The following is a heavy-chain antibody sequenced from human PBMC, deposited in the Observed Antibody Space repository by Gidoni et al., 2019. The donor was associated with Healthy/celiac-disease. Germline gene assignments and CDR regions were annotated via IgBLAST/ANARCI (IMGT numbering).Heavy chain of an antibody. V-gene: IGHV4-39*01. Sequence: QLQLQASGPGLVKPSETLSLTCTVSGASISSSSYYWGWIRQPPGKGLEWIGSIYSSGSTYYNPSLKSRVTISVDTSKNQFSLKLSSVTVADTAVYFCARQLVTVTTDFDYWGQGTLVTVSS. CDR3: ARQLVTVTTDFDY. CDR1: GASISSSSYY. D-gene: IGHD4-17*01. CDR2: IYSSGST. J-gene: IGHJ4*02.